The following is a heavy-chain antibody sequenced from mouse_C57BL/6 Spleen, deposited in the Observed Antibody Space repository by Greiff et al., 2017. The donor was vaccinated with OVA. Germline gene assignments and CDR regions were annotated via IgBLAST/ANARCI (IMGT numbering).Heavy chain of an antibody. V-gene: IGHV1-72*01. CDR3: ARWVYSGNYDYYAMDY. Sequence: QVQLQQPGAELVKPGASVKLSCKASGYTFTSYWMHWVKQRNGRGLEWIGRIDPNSGGTKYNEKFKSKATLTVDKPSSTAYMQLSSLTSEDSAVYYCARWVYSGNYDYYAMDYWGQGTSVTVSS. J-gene: IGHJ4*01. CDR2: IDPNSGGT. CDR1: GYTFTSYW. D-gene: IGHD2-1*01.